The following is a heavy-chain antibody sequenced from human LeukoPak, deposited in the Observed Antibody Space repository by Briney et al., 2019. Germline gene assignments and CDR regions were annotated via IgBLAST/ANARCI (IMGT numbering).Heavy chain of an antibody. V-gene: IGHV3-9*01. D-gene: IGHD3-22*01. CDR2: ISWNSGSI. J-gene: IGHJ4*02. CDR1: GFTFDDYA. Sequence: GRSLRLSCAASGFTFDDYATHWVRQAPGKGLEWVSGISWNSGSIGYADSVKGRFTISRDNAKNSLYLQMNSLRAEDTALYYCAKTSPSMIVPRGRGYYFDYWGQGTLVTVSS. CDR3: AKTSPSMIVPRGRGYYFDY.